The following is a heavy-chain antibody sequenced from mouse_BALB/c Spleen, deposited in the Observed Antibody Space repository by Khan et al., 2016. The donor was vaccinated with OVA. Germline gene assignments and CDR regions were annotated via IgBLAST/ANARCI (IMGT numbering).Heavy chain of an antibody. D-gene: IGHD1-1*01. J-gene: IGHJ3*01. CDR3: SRLAYYYDSEGFAY. Sequence: EVELVEPGGDLVKPGGSLKLPCAASGFTFSTYGMSWVRQAPDKRLDWFATVSIGGSYTYYPDSVKGRFTISRDNAKNTLYRQMSGLRSEDTDMFYCSRLAYYYDSEGFAYWGQGTLVTVSA. V-gene: IGHV5-6*01. CDR1: GFTFSTYG. CDR2: VSIGGSYT.